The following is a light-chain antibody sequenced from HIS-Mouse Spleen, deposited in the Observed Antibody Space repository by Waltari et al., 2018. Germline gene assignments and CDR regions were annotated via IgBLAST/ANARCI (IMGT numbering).Light chain of an antibody. CDR3: SSYTSSSTPYV. CDR1: SSDGGGYNY. V-gene: IGLV2-14*01. J-gene: IGLJ1*01. CDR2: EVS. Sequence: QSALTQPASVSGSPGQSITISCTGTSSDGGGYNYVSWYQQHPGKAPKLMIYEVSNRPSGVSNRFSRSKSGNTASLTISGLQAEDEADYYCSSYTSSSTPYVFGTGTKVTVL.